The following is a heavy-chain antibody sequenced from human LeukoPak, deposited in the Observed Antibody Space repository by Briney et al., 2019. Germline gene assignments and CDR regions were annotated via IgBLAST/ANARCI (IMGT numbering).Heavy chain of an antibody. CDR3: ARIRRGWSQNWDY. Sequence: PGGSLRLSCAASGFTCSSYWMSWVRQAPGKGLEWVANIKQDGSEKYYVDSVMGRFTISRDNAKNSLYLQMNSLRAEDTAVYYCARIRRGWSQNWDYWGQGTLVTVSS. CDR1: GFTCSSYW. CDR2: IKQDGSEK. D-gene: IGHD6-19*01. J-gene: IGHJ4*02. V-gene: IGHV3-7*01.